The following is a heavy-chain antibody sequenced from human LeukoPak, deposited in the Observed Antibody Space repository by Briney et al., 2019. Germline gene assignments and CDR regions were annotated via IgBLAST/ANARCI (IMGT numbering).Heavy chain of an antibody. CDR1: GXSISSSSYY. V-gene: IGHV4-39*01. CDR2: IYYSGST. J-gene: IGHJ4*02. D-gene: IGHD6-19*01. CDR3: ARQIAVAGPVGDY. Sequence: PSETLSLTCTVSGXSISSSSYYWGWIRQPPGKGLEWIGSIYYSGSTYYNPSLKSRVTISVDTSKNQFSLKLSSVTAADTAVYYCARQIAVAGPVGDYWGQGTLVTVSS.